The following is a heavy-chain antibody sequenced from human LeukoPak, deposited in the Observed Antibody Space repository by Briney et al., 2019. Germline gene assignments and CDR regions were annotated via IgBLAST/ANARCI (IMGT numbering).Heavy chain of an antibody. CDR3: AKGPGSLPLIAAAGLRYFDY. Sequence: PGGSLRLSCAASGFTFSSYAMSWVRQAPGKGLEWVSTISGSGGTTYYADSVKGRFTISRDISKNTLHLQMNSLRAEDTAVYYCAKGPGSLPLIAAAGLRYFDYWGQGTLVTVSS. J-gene: IGHJ4*02. V-gene: IGHV3-23*01. CDR2: ISGSGGTT. D-gene: IGHD6-13*01. CDR1: GFTFSSYA.